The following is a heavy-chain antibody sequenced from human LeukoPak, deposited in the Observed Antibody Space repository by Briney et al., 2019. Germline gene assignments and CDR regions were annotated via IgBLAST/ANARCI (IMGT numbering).Heavy chain of an antibody. CDR3: ARGYDSSGSGGY. J-gene: IGHJ4*02. CDR2: ISSNGGST. CDR1: GFTFSSYA. D-gene: IGHD3-22*01. V-gene: IGHV3-64*01. Sequence: GGSLRLSCAASGFTFSSYAMHWVREAPGKGLEYGSAISSNGGSTYYANSVKSRFTISRDNSKNTLYLQMCSLRAEDMAVYYCARGYDSSGSGGYWGQGTLVTVSS.